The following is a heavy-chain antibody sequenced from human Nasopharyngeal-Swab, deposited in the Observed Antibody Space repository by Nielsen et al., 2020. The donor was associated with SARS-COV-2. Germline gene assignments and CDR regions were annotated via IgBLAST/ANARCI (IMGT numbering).Heavy chain of an antibody. CDR2: ISGSSGRT. CDR1: GFTFSSYP. CDR3: ATPGTRCSGDTCNMWVFDY. D-gene: IGHD2-15*01. J-gene: IGHJ4*02. Sequence: GESLKISCAASGFTFSSYPMSWVRQAPGKGLEWVSSISGSSGRTSYADSVKGRFTISRDNSKNTLYLQMHNLRADDTAVYYCATPGTRCSGDTCNMWVFDYWGQGTLVTVSS. V-gene: IGHV3-23*01.